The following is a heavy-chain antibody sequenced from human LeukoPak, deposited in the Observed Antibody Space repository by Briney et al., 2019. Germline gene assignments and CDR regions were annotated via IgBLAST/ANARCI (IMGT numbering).Heavy chain of an antibody. CDR2: IIPIFGTA. J-gene: IGHJ6*03. D-gene: IGHD3-10*01. Sequence: GASVKVSCKASGGTFSSYAISWVRQAPGQGLEWMGGIIPIFGTANYAQKFQGRVTITADESTSTAYMELSSLRSEDTAVYYCARARGGSGSYYNSPPPRNYYMDVWGKGTTVTISS. CDR1: GGTFSSYA. V-gene: IGHV1-69*13. CDR3: ARARGGSGSYYNSPPPRNYYMDV.